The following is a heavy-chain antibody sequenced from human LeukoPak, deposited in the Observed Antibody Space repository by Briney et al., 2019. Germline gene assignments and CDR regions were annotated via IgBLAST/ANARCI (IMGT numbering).Heavy chain of an antibody. J-gene: IGHJ3*02. CDR1: GGSFSGYY. CDR3: ARPVGATVFDI. CDR2: INHSGST. D-gene: IGHD1-26*01. Sequence: PSETLSLTCAVYGGSFSGYYWGWICQPPGKGLEWIGEINHSGSTNYNPSLKSRVTISVDTSKNQFSLKLSSVTAADTAVYYCARPVGATVFDIWGQGTMVTVSS. V-gene: IGHV4-34*01.